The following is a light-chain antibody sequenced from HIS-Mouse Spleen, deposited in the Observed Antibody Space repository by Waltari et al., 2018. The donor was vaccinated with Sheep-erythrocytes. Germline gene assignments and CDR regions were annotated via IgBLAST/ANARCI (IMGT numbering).Light chain of an antibody. J-gene: IGLJ3*02. CDR1: SSDVGSYNL. V-gene: IGLV2-23*01. CDR3: CSYAGSSTPWV. CDR2: EGS. Sequence: QSALTQPASVSGSPRQSITLSCTGTSSDVGSYNLFSSYQQHPGKAPNLMIYEGSKRPSGVSNRFSGSKSGNTASLTISGLQAEDEADYYCCSYAGSSTPWVFGGGTKLTVL.